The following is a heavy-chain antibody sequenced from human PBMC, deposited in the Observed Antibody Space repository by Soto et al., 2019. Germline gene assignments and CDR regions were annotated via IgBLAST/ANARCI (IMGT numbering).Heavy chain of an antibody. CDR2: INHSGST. CDR1: GGSFSGYY. CDR3: ARIYHYYLDV. Sequence: SETLSLTCTVYGGSFSGYYWSWIRQPQGKGLEWIGEINHSGSTNYNQSHKSRVTISVDTSKNQFSLKLSSVTAADTAVYYCARIYHYYLDVWGKGTTVTVSS. V-gene: IGHV4-34*01. J-gene: IGHJ6*03.